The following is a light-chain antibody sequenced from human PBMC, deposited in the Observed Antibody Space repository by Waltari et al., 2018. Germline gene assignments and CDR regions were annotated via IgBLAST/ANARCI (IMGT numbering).Light chain of an antibody. CDR1: HGISTN. V-gene: IGKV3-15*01. Sequence: EVVMTQYPATLSVSPGGGATLSCRASHGISTNLAWYQQKPGQAPSLLIYTASTRAAGVPARFSGSGSGTEFTLTISSLQSEDSAVYYCQQYNNWPPLTFGGGTKVEI. CDR2: TAS. J-gene: IGKJ4*01. CDR3: QQYNNWPPLT.